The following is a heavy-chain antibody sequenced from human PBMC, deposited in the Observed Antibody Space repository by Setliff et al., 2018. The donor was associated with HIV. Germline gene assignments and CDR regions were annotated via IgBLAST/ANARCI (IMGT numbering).Heavy chain of an antibody. V-gene: IGHV1-46*01. CDR2: ISPSGDST. CDR1: GYTFTSYY. Sequence: GGSVKVSCKASGYTFTSYYMHWVRQAPGQGLEWMGIISPSGDSTSYAQKFQGRVTMTRDTSTNTVYMELSSLRSEDTAVCYCARLGDFWSGYYYFDYWGQGTLVTVSS. J-gene: IGHJ4*02. D-gene: IGHD3-3*01. CDR3: ARLGDFWSGYYYFDY.